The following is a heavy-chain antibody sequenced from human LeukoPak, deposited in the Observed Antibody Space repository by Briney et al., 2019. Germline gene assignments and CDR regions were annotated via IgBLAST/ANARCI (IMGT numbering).Heavy chain of an antibody. CDR3: ARDPTPYDSSGTN. Sequence: GGSLRLSCAASGFTFSSYGMHWVRQAPGKGLEWVAFIRYDGSNKYYADSVKGRFTISRDNSKNTLYLQMNSLRAEDTAVYYCARDPTPYDSSGTNWGQGTLVTVSS. D-gene: IGHD3-22*01. J-gene: IGHJ4*02. CDR1: GFTFSSYG. CDR2: IRYDGSNK. V-gene: IGHV3-30*02.